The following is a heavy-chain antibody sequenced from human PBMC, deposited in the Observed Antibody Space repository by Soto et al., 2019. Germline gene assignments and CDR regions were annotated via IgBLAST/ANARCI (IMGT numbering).Heavy chain of an antibody. D-gene: IGHD6-6*01. CDR2: ISGSGGST. J-gene: IGHJ4*02. CDR3: AKLDLPGMGRSSSPFDY. Sequence: EVQLLESGGGLVQPGGSLRLSCAASGFTFSSYAMSWVRQAPGKGLEWVSAISGSGGSTYYADSVKGRFTISRDNSKNPLYLQMNSPRAEDRAVYYCAKLDLPGMGRSSSPFDYWGQGTLVTVSS. V-gene: IGHV3-23*01. CDR1: GFTFSSYA.